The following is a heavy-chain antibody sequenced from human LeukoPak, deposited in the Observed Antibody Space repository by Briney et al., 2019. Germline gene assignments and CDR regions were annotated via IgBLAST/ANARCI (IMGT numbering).Heavy chain of an antibody. Sequence: SETLSLTCTVSGGSISSGDYYWSWIRQPPGKGLEWIGYIYYSGSTNYNPSLKSRVTISVDTSKNQFSLKLSSVTAADTAVYYCARHATGYYSEFDCWGQGTLVTVSS. D-gene: IGHD3-9*01. CDR2: IYYSGST. CDR1: GGSISSGDYY. V-gene: IGHV4-61*08. CDR3: ARHATGYYSEFDC. J-gene: IGHJ4*02.